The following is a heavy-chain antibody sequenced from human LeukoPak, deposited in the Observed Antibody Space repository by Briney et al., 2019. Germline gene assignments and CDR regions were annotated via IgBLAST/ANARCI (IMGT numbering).Heavy chain of an antibody. V-gene: IGHV1-2*02. Sequence: ASVKVSCKASGYTFTGYYMHWVRQAPGQGLEWMGWINPNSGGTNYAQKFQGRATMTRDTSISTAYMELSRLRSDDTAVYYCASLLVGSGSYLSWGQGTLATVSS. CDR1: GYTFTGYY. D-gene: IGHD3-10*01. CDR3: ASLLVGSGSYLS. J-gene: IGHJ4*02. CDR2: INPNSGGT.